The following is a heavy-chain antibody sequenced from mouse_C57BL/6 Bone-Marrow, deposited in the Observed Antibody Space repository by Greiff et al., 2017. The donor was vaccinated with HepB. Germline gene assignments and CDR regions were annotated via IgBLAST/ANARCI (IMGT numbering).Heavy chain of an antibody. CDR1: GFSLSTSGMG. CDR3: ARRDWGGYPWFAY. D-gene: IGHD2-2*01. V-gene: IGHV8-12*01. J-gene: IGHJ3*01. Sequence: QVTLKVCGPGILQSSQTLSLTCSFSGFSLSTSGMGVSWIRQPSGKGLEWLAHIYWDDDKRYNPSLKSRLTISKDTSRNQVFLKITSVDTADTATYYCARRDWGGYPWFAYWGQGTLVTVSA. CDR2: IYWDDDK.